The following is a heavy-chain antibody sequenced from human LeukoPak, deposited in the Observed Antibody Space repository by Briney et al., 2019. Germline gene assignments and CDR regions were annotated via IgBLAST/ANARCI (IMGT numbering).Heavy chain of an antibody. J-gene: IGHJ4*02. CDR3: ARGYDSKSTYFDY. V-gene: IGHV4-59*01. D-gene: IGHD5-12*01. Sequence: SETLSLPCTVSGDPISVYYWKWLRQPPGKGLEWIGYIYYSGSTNYNPSLKSRVTISVDTSKNQFSLRLNSVTAADTAVYYCARGYDSKSTYFDYWGQGTLVTVSS. CDR2: IYYSGST. CDR1: GDPISVYY.